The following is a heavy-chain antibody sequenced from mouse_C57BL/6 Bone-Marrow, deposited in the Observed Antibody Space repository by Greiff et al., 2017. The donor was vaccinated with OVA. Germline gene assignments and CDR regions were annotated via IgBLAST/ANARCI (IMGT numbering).Heavy chain of an antibody. V-gene: IGHV3-6*01. CDR1: GYSITSGYY. CDR2: ISYDGSN. CDR3: ANFLNSSWFAY. J-gene: IGHJ3*01. Sequence: EESGPGLVKPSQSLSLTCSVTGYSITSGYYWNWIRQFPGNKLEWMGYISYDGSNNYNPSLKNRISITRDTSKNQFFLKLNSVTTEDTATYYCANFLNSSWFAYWGQGTLVTVSA. D-gene: IGHD4-1*02.